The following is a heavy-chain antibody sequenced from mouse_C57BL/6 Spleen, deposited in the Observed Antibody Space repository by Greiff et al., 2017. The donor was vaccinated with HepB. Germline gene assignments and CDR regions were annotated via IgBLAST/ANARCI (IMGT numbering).Heavy chain of an antibody. CDR1: GFTFSSYA. V-gene: IGHV5-4*01. CDR2: ISDGGSYT. CDR3: ARDYNNGSSWRFAY. J-gene: IGHJ3*01. Sequence: EVKLVESGGGLVKPGGSLKLSCAASGFTFSSYAMSWVRQTPEKRLEWVATISDGGSYTYYPDNVMGRFTISRDTAKNYLYLQMSHLKSEDTDMYYCARDYNNGSSWRFAYWGQGTLVTVSA. D-gene: IGHD1-1*01.